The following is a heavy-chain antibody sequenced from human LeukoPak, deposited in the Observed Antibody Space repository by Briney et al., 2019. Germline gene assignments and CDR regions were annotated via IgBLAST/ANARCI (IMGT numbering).Heavy chain of an antibody. CDR1: VGSISSYY. D-gene: IGHD6-19*01. CDR2: IYYSGST. Sequence: SETLSLTCTLSVGSISSYYSSWIRQPPGKGLEWIGYIYYSGSTNYNPSLKSRVTISVDTSKNQFSLKLSSVITVGTAVYYCASGLPVAGFTDYWGQGTLVTVSS. CDR3: ASGLPVAGFTDY. V-gene: IGHV4-59*01. J-gene: IGHJ4*02.